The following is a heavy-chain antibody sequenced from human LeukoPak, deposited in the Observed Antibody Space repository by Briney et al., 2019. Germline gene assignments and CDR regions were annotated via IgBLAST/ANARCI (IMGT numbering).Heavy chain of an antibody. Sequence: SETLSLTCTVSGGSISSYYWSWIRQPAGKGLEWIGRIYTSGSTNYNPSLKSRVTMSVDTSKNQFSLKLSSVTAADTAVYYCARGSDYVWGSYRWYYFDYWGQGTLVTVSS. CDR1: GGSISSYY. D-gene: IGHD3-16*02. J-gene: IGHJ4*02. CDR2: IYTSGST. V-gene: IGHV4-4*07. CDR3: ARGSDYVWGSYRWYYFDY.